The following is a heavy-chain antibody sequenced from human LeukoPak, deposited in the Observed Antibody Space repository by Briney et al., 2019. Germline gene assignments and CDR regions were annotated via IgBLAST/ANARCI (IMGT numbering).Heavy chain of an antibody. CDR2: IIPIFGTA. CDR3: ARAAGGSPYYYYYYYMDV. Sequence: ASVKVSCKASGGTFSSYAISWVRQAPGQGLEWMGGIIPIFGTANYAQKFQGRVTITTDESTSTAYMELSSQRSEDTAVYYCARAAGGSPYYYYYYYMDVWGKGTTVTVSS. V-gene: IGHV1-69*05. J-gene: IGHJ6*03. D-gene: IGHD1-26*01. CDR1: GGTFSSYA.